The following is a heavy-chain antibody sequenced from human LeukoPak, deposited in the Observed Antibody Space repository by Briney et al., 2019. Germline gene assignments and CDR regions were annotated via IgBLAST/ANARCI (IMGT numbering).Heavy chain of an antibody. Sequence: PSETLSLTCAVYGGSSSGYYWSWIRQPPGKGLEWIGEINHSGSTNYNPFLKSRVTISVDTSKNQFSLKLSSVTAADTAVCYCARPYGSGSYFDYWGQGTLVTASS. J-gene: IGHJ4*02. CDR2: INHSGST. CDR1: GGSSSGYY. CDR3: ARPYGSGSYFDY. V-gene: IGHV4-34*01. D-gene: IGHD3-10*01.